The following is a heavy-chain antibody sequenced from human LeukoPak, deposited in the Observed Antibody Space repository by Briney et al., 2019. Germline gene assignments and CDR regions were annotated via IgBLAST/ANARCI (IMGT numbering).Heavy chain of an antibody. D-gene: IGHD3-3*01. CDR1: GFTFSSYW. CDR2: IKQDGSEK. CDR3: ARDGSADFWSGYYGRYYYYYGMDV. J-gene: IGHJ6*02. Sequence: GGSLRLSCAASGFTFSSYWMSWVRQAPGKGLEWVANIKQDGSEKYYVDSVKGRFTISRDNAKNSLYLQMHSLRAEDTAVYYCARDGSADFWSGYYGRYYYYYGMDVWGQGTAVTVSS. V-gene: IGHV3-7*03.